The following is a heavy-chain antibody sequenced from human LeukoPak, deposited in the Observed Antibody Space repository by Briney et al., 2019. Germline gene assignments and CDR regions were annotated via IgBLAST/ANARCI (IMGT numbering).Heavy chain of an antibody. Sequence: SETLSLTCAVYGGSFSGYYWSWIGQPPGKGLEGIGEINHSGSTNYNPSLKSRVTTSVDTSKNQFSLKLSSVTAADTAVYYCAREWREAQKDAFDFWGQGTMVTVSS. V-gene: IGHV4-34*01. J-gene: IGHJ3*01. CDR3: AREWREAQKDAFDF. D-gene: IGHD1-26*01. CDR1: GGSFSGYY. CDR2: INHSGST.